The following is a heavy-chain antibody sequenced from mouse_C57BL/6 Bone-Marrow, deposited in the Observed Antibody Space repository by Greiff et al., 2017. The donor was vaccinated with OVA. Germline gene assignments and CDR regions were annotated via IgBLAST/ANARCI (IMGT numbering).Heavy chain of an antibody. Sequence: EVQGVESGGDLVKPGGSLKLSCAASGFTFSSYGMSWVRQTPDKRLEWVATISSGGSYTYYPDSVKGRFTISRDNAKNTLYLQMSSLKSEDTAMYYGARRGWLLRGYYAMDYWGQGTSVTVSS. D-gene: IGHD2-3*01. CDR3: ARRGWLLRGYYAMDY. CDR1: GFTFSSYG. V-gene: IGHV5-6*01. CDR2: ISSGGSYT. J-gene: IGHJ4*01.